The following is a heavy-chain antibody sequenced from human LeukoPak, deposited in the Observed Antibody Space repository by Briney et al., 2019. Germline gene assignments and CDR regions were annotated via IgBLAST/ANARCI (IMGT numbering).Heavy chain of an antibody. D-gene: IGHD1-26*01. CDR1: GGSFSGYY. CDR2: INHSGST. CDR3: ARDTPSGSYYDY. J-gene: IGHJ4*02. Sequence: PSETLSLTCAVYGGSFSGYYWSWIRQPPGKGLEWIGEINHSGSTNYNPSLKSRVTMSVDTSKNQFSLKLSSVTAADTAVYYCARDTPSGSYYDYWGQGTLVTVSS. V-gene: IGHV4-34*01.